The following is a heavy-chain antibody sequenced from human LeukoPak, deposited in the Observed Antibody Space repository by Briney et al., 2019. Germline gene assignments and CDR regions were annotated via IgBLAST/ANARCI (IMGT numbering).Heavy chain of an antibody. D-gene: IGHD3-3*01. CDR2: IYYSGST. Sequence: SETLSLTCTVSGGSIISYYWSWIRQPPGKGLEWIGYIYYSGSTNYNPSLKSRVTISVDTSKNQSSLKLSSVTAADTAVYYCARGTIRIFAFDIWGQGTMVTVSS. CDR1: GGSIISYY. CDR3: ARGTIRIFAFDI. J-gene: IGHJ3*02. V-gene: IGHV4-59*08.